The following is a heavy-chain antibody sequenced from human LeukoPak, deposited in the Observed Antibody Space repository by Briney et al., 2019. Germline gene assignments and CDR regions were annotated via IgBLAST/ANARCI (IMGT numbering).Heavy chain of an antibody. D-gene: IGHD3-22*01. CDR2: ISGSGGST. V-gene: IGHV3-23*01. CDR3: ANDYYDSSGYYRATRYYFDY. CDR1: GFTFSSYA. Sequence: GRSLRLSCAASGFTFSSYAMSWVRQAPGKGLEWVSAISGSGGSTYYADPVKGRFTISRDNSKNTLYLQMNSLRAEDTAVYYCANDYYDSSGYYRATRYYFDYWGQGTLVTVSS. J-gene: IGHJ4*02.